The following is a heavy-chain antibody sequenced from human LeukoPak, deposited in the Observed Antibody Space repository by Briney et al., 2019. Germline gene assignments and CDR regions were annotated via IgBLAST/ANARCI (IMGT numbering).Heavy chain of an antibody. Sequence: GGSLRLSCAASGFTFSSYNMNWVRQAPGKGLEWVSSISRGNSYIYYADSLKGRFTISRDDAKSSLYLQMNSLRAEDTAVYYCASVGYYDSSGYYPVPFDNWGQGTLVTVSS. CDR3: ASVGYYDSSGYYPVPFDN. V-gene: IGHV3-21*01. D-gene: IGHD3-22*01. J-gene: IGHJ4*02. CDR1: GFTFSSYN. CDR2: ISRGNSYI.